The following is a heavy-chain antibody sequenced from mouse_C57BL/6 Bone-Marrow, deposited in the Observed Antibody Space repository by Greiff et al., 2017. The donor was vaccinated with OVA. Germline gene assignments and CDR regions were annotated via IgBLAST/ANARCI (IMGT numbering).Heavy chain of an antibody. CDR2: IDPEDGET. CDR1: GFNIKDYY. D-gene: IGHD1-1*01. V-gene: IGHV14-2*01. J-gene: IGHJ1*03. Sequence: EVQLQESGAELVKPWASVKLSCTASGFNIKDYYMHWVKQRTEQGLEWIGRIDPEDGETKYAPKFQGKATITADTSSNTAYLQLSSLTSEDTAVYYCARLGYYGSSLHWYFDVWGTGTTVTVSS. CDR3: ARLGYYGSSLHWYFDV.